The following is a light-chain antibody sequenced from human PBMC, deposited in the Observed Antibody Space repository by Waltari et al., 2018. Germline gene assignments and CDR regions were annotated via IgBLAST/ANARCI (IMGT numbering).Light chain of an antibody. CDR2: DSS. J-gene: IGKJ5*01. Sequence: IVLTQSPCPLSLSPGETSTLSCRASQYLATYLAWFQQRPGQAPRLLLYDSSNRAPCIPARFSGSGFGTDFTLAITSLEAENCGIEYCQQHNIWPRRTFGQGARLDI. CDR1: QYLATY. CDR3: QQHNIWPRRT. V-gene: IGKV3-11*01.